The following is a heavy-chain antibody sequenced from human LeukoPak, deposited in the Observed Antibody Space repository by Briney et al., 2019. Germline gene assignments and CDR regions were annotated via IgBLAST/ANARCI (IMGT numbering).Heavy chain of an antibody. D-gene: IGHD2-15*01. CDR2: ISSSSSYI. CDR3: ARESIGSPFDP. J-gene: IGHJ5*02. CDR1: GFTVSSIA. V-gene: IGHV3-21*01. Sequence: PGGSLRLSCAASGFTVSSIAMTWVRQAPGKGLEWVSYISSSSSYIFYADSVKGRFTISRDNAKNSLYLQMNSLRAEDTAVYYCARESIGSPFDPWGQGTLVTVSS.